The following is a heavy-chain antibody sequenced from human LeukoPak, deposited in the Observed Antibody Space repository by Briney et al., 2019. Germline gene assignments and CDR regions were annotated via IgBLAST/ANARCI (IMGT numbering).Heavy chain of an antibody. D-gene: IGHD2-2*01. CDR3: ARGGGCSSTSCSPFDY. CDR2: IYPGDSDT. J-gene: IGHJ4*02. CDR1: GYSFTSYW. V-gene: IGHV5-51*01. Sequence: GESLKISCKGSGYSFTSYWIGWVRQMPGKGLEWMGIIYPGDSDTRYSPSFQGQVTISADKSISTAYLQWSSLKASNTPMYYCARGGGCSSTSCSPFDYWGQGPLVTVSS.